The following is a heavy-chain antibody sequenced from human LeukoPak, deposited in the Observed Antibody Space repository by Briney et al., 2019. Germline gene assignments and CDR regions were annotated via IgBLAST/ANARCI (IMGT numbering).Heavy chain of an antibody. CDR2: INPNSGGT. CDR3: ARDHLQYYDFWSGHRAPGDY. J-gene: IGHJ4*02. CDR1: GYTFTGYY. V-gene: IGHV1-2*02. D-gene: IGHD3-3*01. Sequence: ASVKVSCKASGYTFTGYYMHWVRQAPGQGLEWMGWINPNSGGTNYAQKFQGRVTMTRDTSISTAYMELSRLRSDDTAVYYCARDHLQYYDFWSGHRAPGDYWGQGTLVTVSS.